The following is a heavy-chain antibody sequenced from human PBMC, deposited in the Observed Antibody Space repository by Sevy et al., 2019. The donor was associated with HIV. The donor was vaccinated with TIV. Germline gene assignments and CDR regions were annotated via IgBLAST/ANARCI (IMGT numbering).Heavy chain of an antibody. V-gene: IGHV3-21*01. J-gene: IGHJ6*02. CDR3: TRDKTILEGRYGMDV. CDR2: ISSSSGYI. CDR1: GFTFRTYN. Sequence: GGSLRLSYAASGFTFRTYNMNWVRLAPGKGLEWVSFISSSSGYIYYADSVKGRFTISRDNAKNSLYLQMNSLRAEDTAVYYCTRDKTILEGRYGMDVWGQGTTVTVSS. D-gene: IGHD3-3*01.